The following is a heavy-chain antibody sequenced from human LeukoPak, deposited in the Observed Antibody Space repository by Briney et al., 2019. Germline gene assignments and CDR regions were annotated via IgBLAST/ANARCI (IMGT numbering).Heavy chain of an antibody. CDR1: GYTFTSYY. CDR3: ARQGSSSWYAGIDAFDI. J-gene: IGHJ3*02. Sequence: DSVKVSCKASGYTFTSYYMNWVRQAPGQGLEWMGIINPSGGSTSYAQKFQGRVTMTRDTSTSTVYMELSSLRSEDTAVYYCARQGSSSWYAGIDAFDIWGQGTMVTVSS. CDR2: INPSGGST. V-gene: IGHV1-46*01. D-gene: IGHD6-13*01.